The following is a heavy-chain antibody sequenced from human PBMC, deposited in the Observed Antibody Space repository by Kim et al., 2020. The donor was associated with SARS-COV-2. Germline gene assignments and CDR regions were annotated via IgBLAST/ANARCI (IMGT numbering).Heavy chain of an antibody. V-gene: IGHV5-10-1*01. CDR3: ARLGSGWPAHYGPFSTPHNWYFDL. D-gene: IGHD6-19*01. CDR2: IDPSDSYT. J-gene: IGHJ2*01. Sequence: GESLKISCKGSGYSFTSYWISWVRQMPGKGLEWMGRIDPSDSYTNYSPSFQGHVTISADKSISTAYLQWSSLKASDTAMYYCARLGSGWPAHYGPFSTPHNWYFDLWGRGTLVTVSS. CDR1: GYSFTSYW.